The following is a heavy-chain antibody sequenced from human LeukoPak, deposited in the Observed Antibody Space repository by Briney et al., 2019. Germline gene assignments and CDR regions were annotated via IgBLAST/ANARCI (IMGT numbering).Heavy chain of an antibody. CDR3: ARDRGNWNYVEVFSDY. CDR2: INASGGST. CDR1: GYTFTSYY. J-gene: IGHJ4*02. D-gene: IGHD1-7*01. Sequence: GASVKVSCKASGYTFTSYYMHWVRQAPGQGLEWMGIINASGGSTSYAQKFQGRVTMTRDTSTSTVYMELSSLRSEDTAVYYCARDRGNWNYVEVFSDYWGQGTLVTVSS. V-gene: IGHV1-46*01.